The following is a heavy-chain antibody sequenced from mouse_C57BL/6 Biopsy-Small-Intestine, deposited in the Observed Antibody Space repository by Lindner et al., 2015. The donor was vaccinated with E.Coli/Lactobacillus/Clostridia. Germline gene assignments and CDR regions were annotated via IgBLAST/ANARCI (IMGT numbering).Heavy chain of an antibody. D-gene: IGHD1-1*02. CDR1: GYSFSNYG. CDR2: ISAYNGDT. J-gene: IGHJ3*01. V-gene: IGHV1-4*01. Sequence: SVKVSCKASGYSFSNYGVTWVRQAPGQGLEWMGWISAYNGDTRYSQKIQGRVTMTRDTSTTTAYMELRSLKSDDTAVYYCARDRGSDYLPRPGDAFDIWGQGTVVTVSS. CDR3: ARDRGSDYLPRPGDAFDI.